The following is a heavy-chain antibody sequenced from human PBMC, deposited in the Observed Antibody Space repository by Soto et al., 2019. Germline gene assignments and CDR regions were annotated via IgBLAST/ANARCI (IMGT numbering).Heavy chain of an antibody. CDR1: GGTFSSYA. D-gene: IGHD2-15*01. V-gene: IGHV1-69*01. Sequence: QVQLVQSGAELKKPGSSVKVSCKASGGTFSSYAISWVRQAPGQGLEWMGGIIPIFGTANYAQKFQGRVTITADESTSTAYMELSSLRSEDTAVYYCARPRGYCSGGSCYTTFPFDYWGQGTLVTVSS. J-gene: IGHJ4*02. CDR3: ARPRGYCSGGSCYTTFPFDY. CDR2: IIPIFGTA.